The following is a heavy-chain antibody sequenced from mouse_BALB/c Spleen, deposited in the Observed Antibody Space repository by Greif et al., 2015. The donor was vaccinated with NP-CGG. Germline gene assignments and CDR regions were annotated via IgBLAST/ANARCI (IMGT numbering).Heavy chain of an antibody. CDR1: GYTFTDYY. D-gene: IGHD4-1*01. Sequence: QVQLQQSGPELVKPGASVKISCKASGYTFTDYYINWVKQKPGQGLEWIGWIYPGSGNTKYNEKFKGKATLIVDTSSSTVYMQLSSLTSEDTAVYFCARRTGTEAMDYWGQGTSVTVSS. J-gene: IGHJ4*01. CDR3: ARRTGTEAMDY. V-gene: IGHV1-84*02. CDR2: IYPGSGNT.